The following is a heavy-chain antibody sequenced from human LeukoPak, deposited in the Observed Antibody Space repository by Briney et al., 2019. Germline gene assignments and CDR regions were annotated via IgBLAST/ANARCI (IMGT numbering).Heavy chain of an antibody. D-gene: IGHD6-6*01. V-gene: IGHV3-23*01. CDR3: AKAKYSSSSDLLDY. Sequence: PGRSLRLSCAASGFTFSSYAMSWVRQAPGKGLEWVSTISGSGGSTYYADSVKGRFTISRDISKNTLFLQMNSLRADDTAVYYCAKAKYSSSSDLLDYWGQGTLVTVSS. CDR1: GFTFSSYA. CDR2: ISGSGGST. J-gene: IGHJ4*02.